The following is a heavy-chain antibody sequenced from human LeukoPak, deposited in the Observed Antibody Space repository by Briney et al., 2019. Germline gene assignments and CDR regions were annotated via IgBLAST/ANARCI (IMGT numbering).Heavy chain of an antibody. V-gene: IGHV3-30*04. J-gene: IGHJ6*02. D-gene: IGHD3-10*01. CDR1: GFTFSSYA. Sequence: GGSLRLSCAASGFTFSSYAMHWVRQAPGKGLEWVAVISYDGGNKYYADSVKGRFTISRDNSKNTLYLQMNSLRAEDTAVYYCARDLAMVRGGSYGMDVWGQGATVTVPS. CDR3: ARDLAMVRGGSYGMDV. CDR2: ISYDGGNK.